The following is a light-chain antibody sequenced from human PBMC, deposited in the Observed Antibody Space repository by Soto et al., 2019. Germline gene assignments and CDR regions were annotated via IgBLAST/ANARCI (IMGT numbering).Light chain of an antibody. CDR3: CSYAGSSTYV. Sequence: QSALPQPASVSGSPGQSITISCTGTSSDAGSYNLVSWYQQQPGKAPKLMIYEGSKRPSGVSSRLSGSKSGNTASLTISGLQAEDEAGYYCCSYAGSSTYVLGTGTKVTVL. J-gene: IGLJ1*01. CDR1: SSDAGSYNL. V-gene: IGLV2-23*01. CDR2: EGS.